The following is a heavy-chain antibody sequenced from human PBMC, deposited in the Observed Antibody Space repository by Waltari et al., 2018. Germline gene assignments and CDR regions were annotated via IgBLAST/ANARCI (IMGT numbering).Heavy chain of an antibody. V-gene: IGHV1-3*05. CDR2: INAGNGNT. CDR1: GYTFTRYA. CDR3: ARDLVGATTNAFDI. D-gene: IGHD1-26*01. Sequence: QLQIVQSGAEEKKPVASVKVSFKASGYTFTRYAMHWFRHAPGQRLEWMGWINAGNGNTKYSQKFQGRVTITRDTSASTAYMELSSLRSEDTAVYYCARDLVGATTNAFDIWGQGTMVTVSS. J-gene: IGHJ3*02.